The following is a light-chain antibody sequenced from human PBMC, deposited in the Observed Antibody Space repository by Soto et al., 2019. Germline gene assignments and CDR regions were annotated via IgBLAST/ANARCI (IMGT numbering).Light chain of an antibody. CDR3: QKYNSARTLT. Sequence: DIQMTQSPSSLSASVGDRVTITCWASQGISSYLAWYQQRAGKVPKLLIYAASTLQSGVPSRFSGSGSGTDFTLTISSLQPEDVATYYCQKYNSARTLTFGGGTKVEIK. J-gene: IGKJ4*01. CDR1: QGISSY. CDR2: AAS. V-gene: IGKV1-27*01.